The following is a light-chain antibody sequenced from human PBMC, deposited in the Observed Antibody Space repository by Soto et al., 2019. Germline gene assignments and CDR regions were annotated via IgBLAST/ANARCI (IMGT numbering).Light chain of an antibody. CDR2: DAS. V-gene: IGKV3-11*01. CDR1: QSISTY. J-gene: IGKJ4*01. Sequence: IVLTQSPATLSLSPGERATLSCRASQSISTYLAWYQQKAGQAPRLLIYDASSRATDIPARFSGSGSGTEFTLTISGLEPEDFAVYYCQQRSNWLTFGGGTKVDIK. CDR3: QQRSNWLT.